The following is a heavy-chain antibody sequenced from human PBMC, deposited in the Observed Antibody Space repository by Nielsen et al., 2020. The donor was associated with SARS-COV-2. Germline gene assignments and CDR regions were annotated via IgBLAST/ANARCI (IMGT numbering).Heavy chain of an antibody. D-gene: IGHD3-10*01. CDR2: IYYSGST. J-gene: IGHJ4*02. CDR3: ARDGVGYYYGSGTDSYYFDY. Sequence: LRLSCAASGFTFSDYYMSWIRQHPGKGLEWIGYIYYSGSTYYNPSLKSRVTISVDTSKNQFSLKLSSVTAADTAVYYCARDGVGYYYGSGTDSYYFDYWGQGTLVTVSS. V-gene: IGHV4-31*02. CDR1: GFTFSDYY.